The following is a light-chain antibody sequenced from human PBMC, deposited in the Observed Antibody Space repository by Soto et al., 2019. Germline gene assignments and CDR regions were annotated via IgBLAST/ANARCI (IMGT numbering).Light chain of an antibody. CDR2: SNN. V-gene: IGLV1-44*01. CDR3: AAWDDSLNGRYV. J-gene: IGLJ1*01. CDR1: SSHIGSNT. Sequence: QSVLTQPPSASGTPEQRVTISCSGSSSHIGSNTVNWYQQLPGTAPKLLIYSNNQRPSGVPDRFSGSKSGTSASLAISGLQSEDEADYYCAAWDDSLNGRYVFGTGTKVTVL.